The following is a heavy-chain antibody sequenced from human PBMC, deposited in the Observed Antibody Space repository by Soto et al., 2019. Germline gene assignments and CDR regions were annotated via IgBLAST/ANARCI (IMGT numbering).Heavy chain of an antibody. CDR3: ARGNDILPGYSHSPVDY. CDR1: GFTFSSYS. V-gene: IGHV3-21*01. CDR2: ISSSSSYI. D-gene: IGHD3-9*01. J-gene: IGHJ4*02. Sequence: GVSLRLSWAASGFTFSSYSMNGVRQAPGKGLEWVSSISSSSSYIYYADSVKGRFTISRDNAKNSLYLQMNSLRAEDTAVYYCARGNDILPGYSHSPVDYWGQGTLVTVSS.